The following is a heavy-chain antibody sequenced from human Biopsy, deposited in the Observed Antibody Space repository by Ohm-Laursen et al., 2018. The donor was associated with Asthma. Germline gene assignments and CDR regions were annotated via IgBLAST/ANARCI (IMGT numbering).Heavy chain of an antibody. Sequence: SLRLSCAASGFRFDDYAMFWVRQAPGKGLEWVAGISWNRGNIGDAVSVKGRFIVSRDNVKNSLYLQMNSLRAEDTALYYCAKDMGAGGNDPDSFIGYYGMDVRGQGTTVTVSS. D-gene: IGHD3-16*01. J-gene: IGHJ6*02. CDR2: ISWNRGNI. CDR1: GFRFDDYA. V-gene: IGHV3-9*01. CDR3: AKDMGAGGNDPDSFIGYYGMDV.